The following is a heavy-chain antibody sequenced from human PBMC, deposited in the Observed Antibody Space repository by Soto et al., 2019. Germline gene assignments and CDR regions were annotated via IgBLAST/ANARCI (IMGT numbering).Heavy chain of an antibody. V-gene: IGHV1-69*13. CDR3: ARGVAYGGNSVY. D-gene: IGHD2-15*01. CDR1: GGTFSSYA. J-gene: IGHJ4*02. Sequence: ASVKVSCKASGGTFSSYAISWVRQAPGQGLEWMGGIIPIFGTANYAQKFQGRVTITADESTSTAYMELSSLRSEDTAVYYCARGVAYGGNSVYWGQGTLVTVSS. CDR2: IIPIFGTA.